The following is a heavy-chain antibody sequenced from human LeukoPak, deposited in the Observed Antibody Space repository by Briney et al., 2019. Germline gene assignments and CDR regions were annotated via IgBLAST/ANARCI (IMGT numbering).Heavy chain of an antibody. V-gene: IGHV4-61*01. Sequence: SETLSLTCTVSGGSVNSGNYYWSWIRQPPGKGLEWIGYIYYSGTTNYNPSLKSRVTVSVDTSKNQFSLNLSSVTAADTAVYYCARFPGGRFDYWGQGTLVTVSS. CDR2: IYYSGTT. CDR1: GGSVNSGNYY. CDR3: ARFPGGRFDY. J-gene: IGHJ4*02. D-gene: IGHD1-26*01.